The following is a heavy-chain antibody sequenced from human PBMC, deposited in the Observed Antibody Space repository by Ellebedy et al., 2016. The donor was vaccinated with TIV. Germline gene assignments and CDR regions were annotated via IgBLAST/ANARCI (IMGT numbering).Heavy chain of an antibody. V-gene: IGHV4-34*01. Sequence: SETLSLXCAVYGASFSHYYWSWIRQAPGKGLEWIGEINHSGSTIYNPSLKGRVTLSVDRSKNQFSLKLSSVTAADTAVFYCARGRGGSYSIPFDFWGLGTLVTASS. CDR3: ARGRGGSYSIPFDF. D-gene: IGHD1-26*01. CDR1: GASFSHYY. J-gene: IGHJ4*02. CDR2: INHSGST.